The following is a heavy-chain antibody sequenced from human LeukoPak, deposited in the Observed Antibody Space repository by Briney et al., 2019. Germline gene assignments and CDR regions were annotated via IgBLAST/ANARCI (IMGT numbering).Heavy chain of an antibody. Sequence: SSETLSLTCTVSGGSISSHYWSWIRQPPGKGLEWIGYIYYSGSTNYNPSLKSRVTISVDTSKNQFSLKLSSVTAADTAVYYCARVVYYYYYYMDVWGKGTTVTVSS. J-gene: IGHJ6*03. V-gene: IGHV4-59*11. CDR1: GGSISSHY. CDR3: ARVVYYYYYYMDV. CDR2: IYYSGST. D-gene: IGHD2-8*02.